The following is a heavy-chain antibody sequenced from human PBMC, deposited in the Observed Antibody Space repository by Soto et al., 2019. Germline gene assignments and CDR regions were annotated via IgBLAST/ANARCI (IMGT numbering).Heavy chain of an antibody. CDR2: IWYDGNNK. Sequence: AGGSLRLSCEGSGFTFSNYGIHWVRQAPGMGLDWVAVIWYDGNNKYYSESVKGRFTISRDNSKNTVFLEMSSLRAEDTAVYYCARGNYGASGIDYWGPGAPVTVSS. D-gene: IGHD1-7*01. CDR3: ARGNYGASGIDY. J-gene: IGHJ4*02. CDR1: GFTFSNYG. V-gene: IGHV3-33*01.